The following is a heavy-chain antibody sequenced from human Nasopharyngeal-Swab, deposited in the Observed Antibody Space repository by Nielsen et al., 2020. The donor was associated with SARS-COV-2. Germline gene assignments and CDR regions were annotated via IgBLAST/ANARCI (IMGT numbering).Heavy chain of an antibody. Sequence: VRQMPGKGLEWMGIIYPGDSDTRYSPSFQGQVTISADKSISTAYLQWSSLKASDTAMYYCSRPAGGGYFDYWGQGTLVTVSS. D-gene: IGHD3-16*01. CDR2: IYPGDSDT. CDR3: SRPAGGGYFDY. V-gene: IGHV5-51*01. J-gene: IGHJ4*02.